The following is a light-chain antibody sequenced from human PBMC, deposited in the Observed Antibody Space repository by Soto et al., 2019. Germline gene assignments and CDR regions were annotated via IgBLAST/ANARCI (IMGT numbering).Light chain of an antibody. V-gene: IGKV1-6*01. J-gene: IGKJ1*01. CDR2: AAS. CDR3: LRDYDYPRT. CDR1: QGIRND. Sequence: AIQMTQSPSSLSASVGDRVTITCRASQGIRNDLGWYQQKPGKAPKVLIYAASSLQSGVPSRFSGSGSGTDFTLTFSSLQPEDFATYYCLRDYDYPRTFGQGTKVDIK.